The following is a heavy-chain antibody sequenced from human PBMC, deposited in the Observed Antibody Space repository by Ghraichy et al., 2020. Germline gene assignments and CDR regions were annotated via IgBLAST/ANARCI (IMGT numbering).Heavy chain of an antibody. CDR1: GFTFSDYY. V-gene: IGHV3-11*06. D-gene: IGHD6-19*01. CDR2: ISSSSSYT. Sequence: GESLNISCAASGFTFSDYYMSWIRQAPGKGLEWVSYISSSSSYTNYADSVKGRFTISRDNAKNSLYLQMNSLRAEDTAVYYCARDGGQWLVDYGMDVWGQGTTVTVSS. CDR3: ARDGGQWLVDYGMDV. J-gene: IGHJ6*02.